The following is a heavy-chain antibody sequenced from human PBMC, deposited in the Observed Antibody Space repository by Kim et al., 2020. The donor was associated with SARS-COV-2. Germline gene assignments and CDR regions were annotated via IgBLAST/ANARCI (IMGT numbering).Heavy chain of an antibody. J-gene: IGHJ3*02. CDR1: GFTFSGSA. V-gene: IGHV3-73*01. D-gene: IGHD1-1*01. CDR2: IRSKANSNAT. Sequence: GGSLRLSCAASGFTFSGSAMHWVRQASGKGLEWVGCIRSKANSNATTYTAPVKVRFTIASDDSKSTLHLQRISVKNEDAAVYYCTSVLGTTSAFWAAFD. CDR3: TSVLGTTSAFWAAFD.